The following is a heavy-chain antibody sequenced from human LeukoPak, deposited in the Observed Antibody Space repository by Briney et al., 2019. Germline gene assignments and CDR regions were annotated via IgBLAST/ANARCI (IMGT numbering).Heavy chain of an antibody. CDR2: ISGHNDKT. J-gene: IGHJ5*02. CDR3: ARDRVAVVPAGIGGRPGP. V-gene: IGHV1-18*01. D-gene: IGHD2-2*01. Sequence: GASVKVSCKSSGYTFTSYGIRWVRQAPGQGVERMGWISGHNDKTKYAEKFQGRVAMTTDTSTTTAYMELRSLRSDDTGVYYCARDRVAVVPAGIGGRPGPWGQGTQVTVSS. CDR1: GYTFTSYG.